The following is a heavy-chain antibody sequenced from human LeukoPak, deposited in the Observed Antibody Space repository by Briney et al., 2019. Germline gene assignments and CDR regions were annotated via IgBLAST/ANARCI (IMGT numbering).Heavy chain of an antibody. CDR2: TYPGDSDT. CDR3: ARSGYYDFWSGYYTGIHYFDY. V-gene: IGHV5-51*01. D-gene: IGHD3-3*01. CDR1: GYSFTSYW. J-gene: IGHJ4*02. Sequence: RGESLKISCKGSGYSFTSYWIGWVRQMPGKGLEWMGITYPGDSDTRYSPSFQGQVTISADKSISTAYLQWSSLKASDTAMYYCARSGYYDFWSGYYTGIHYFDYWGQGTLVTVSS.